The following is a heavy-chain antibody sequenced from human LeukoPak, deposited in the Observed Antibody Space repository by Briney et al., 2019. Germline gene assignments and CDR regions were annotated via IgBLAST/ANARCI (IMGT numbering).Heavy chain of an antibody. CDR1: GFPFSNYA. D-gene: IGHD2-2*01. Sequence: GGSLRLSCAASGFPFSNYAMTWVRQTPGKGLEWVSVISGGGDSADYADSMKGRFTISRDNSKNTLYLQMYSLRAEDTALYYCAKLGCTGTICYANYWGQGTLVTVSS. V-gene: IGHV3-23*01. J-gene: IGHJ4*02. CDR2: ISGGGDSA. CDR3: AKLGCTGTICYANY.